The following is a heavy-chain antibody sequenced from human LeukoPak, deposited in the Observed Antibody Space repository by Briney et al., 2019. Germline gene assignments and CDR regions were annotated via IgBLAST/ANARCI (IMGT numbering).Heavy chain of an antibody. CDR3: ARVLGD. D-gene: IGHD2-8*01. CDR1: GFTVNNSY. Sequence: GGSLRLSCTTSGFTVNNSYMSWVRQAPGKGLEWVSVIYGAGAGITYYIDSVKGRFTISRDNSRNTVYLQMHSLRAEDTAVYYCARVLGDWGQGTLVTVSS. J-gene: IGHJ4*02. CDR2: IYGAGAGIT. V-gene: IGHV3-53*01.